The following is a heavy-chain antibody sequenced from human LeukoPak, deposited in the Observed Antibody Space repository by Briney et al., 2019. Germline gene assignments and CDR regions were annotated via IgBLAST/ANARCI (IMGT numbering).Heavy chain of an antibody. D-gene: IGHD1-26*01. CDR2: INPSGGST. J-gene: IGHJ4*02. CDR3: ARDQHVRNLSGSYDY. V-gene: IGHV1-46*01. Sequence: ASVKVSCKASGYTLTSYYMHWVRQAPGQGLEWMGIINPSGGSTSYAQKFQGRVTMTRDMSTSTVYMELSSLRSEDTAVYYCARDQHVRNLSGSYDYWGQGTLVTVSS. CDR1: GYTLTSYY.